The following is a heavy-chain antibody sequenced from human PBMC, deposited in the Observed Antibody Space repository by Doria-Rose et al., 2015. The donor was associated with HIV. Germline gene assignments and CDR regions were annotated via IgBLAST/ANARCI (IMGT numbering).Heavy chain of an antibody. V-gene: IGHV4-34*01. CDR1: GGSFSGYY. CDR2: INHSGST. CDR3: ARGLLRGGWNDVDYYYGMDV. Sequence: QVQLQQWDAGLVKPSETLSLTCAVFGGSFSGYYWSWIRQPPGKGLEWIGEINHSGSTNYKTSLKSLVTISVDKSKNLFTRKLSCVTAADTAVYYCARGLLRGGWNDVDYYYGMDVWGQGTTVTVSS. J-gene: IGHJ6*02. D-gene: IGHD1-1*01.